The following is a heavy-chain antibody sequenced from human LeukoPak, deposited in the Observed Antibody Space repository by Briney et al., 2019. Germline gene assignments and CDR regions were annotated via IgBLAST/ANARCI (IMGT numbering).Heavy chain of an antibody. CDR2: SYYSGST. V-gene: IGHV4-59*01. J-gene: IGHJ5*02. D-gene: IGHD3-9*01. CDR3: ARGRAGYLFDP. CDR1: GGSISSYY. Sequence: SETLSLTCTVSGGSISSYYWSWIRQPPGKGLEWIGYSYYSGSTNYNPSLKSRVTISVDTSKNQFSLKLSSVTAADTAVYYCARGRAGYLFDPWGQGTLVTVSS.